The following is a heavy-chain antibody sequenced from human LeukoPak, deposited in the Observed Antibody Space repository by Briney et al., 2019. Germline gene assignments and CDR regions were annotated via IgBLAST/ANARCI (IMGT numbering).Heavy chain of an antibody. J-gene: IGHJ4*02. CDR1: GGSISSGDYY. V-gene: IGHV4-30-4*01. Sequence: SETLSLTCTVSGGSISSGDYYWSWIRQPPGKGLEWIGYIYYSGSTYYNPSLKSRVTISVDTSKNQFSLKLSSVTAADTAMYYCARANYYDSSGVDYWGQGTLVTVSS. CDR2: IYYSGST. D-gene: IGHD3-22*01. CDR3: ARANYYDSSGVDY.